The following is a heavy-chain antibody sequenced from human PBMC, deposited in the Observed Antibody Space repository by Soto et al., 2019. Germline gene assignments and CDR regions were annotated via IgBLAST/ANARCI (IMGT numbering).Heavy chain of an antibody. Sequence: QVQLVQSGAEVKKPGASVKVSCKASGYTFTSYAMHWVRQAPGQRLEWMGWINAGNGNTKYSQKFQGRVTITRDTSASTAYMELSSLRSEDTAVYYCARVREIAVAAEIDYWGQGTLVTVSS. J-gene: IGHJ4*02. CDR3: ARVREIAVAAEIDY. CDR2: INAGNGNT. V-gene: IGHV1-3*01. D-gene: IGHD6-19*01. CDR1: GYTFTSYA.